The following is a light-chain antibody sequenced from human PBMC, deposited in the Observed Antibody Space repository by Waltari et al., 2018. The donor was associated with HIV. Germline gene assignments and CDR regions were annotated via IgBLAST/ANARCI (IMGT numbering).Light chain of an antibody. Sequence: DIQMTQSPSTLSASVGDRVTITCRASQSIGSWLAWYQQKPGKAPKLLIYKASNLQTGVPSRFSGNGSGTEFSLTISCLQPDDFATYYCQQYSAYNTFGQGTKVEIK. J-gene: IGKJ2*01. CDR2: KAS. CDR1: QSIGSW. V-gene: IGKV1-5*03. CDR3: QQYSAYNT.